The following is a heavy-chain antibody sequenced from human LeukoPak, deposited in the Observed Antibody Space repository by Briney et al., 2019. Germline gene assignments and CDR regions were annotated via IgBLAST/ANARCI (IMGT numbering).Heavy chain of an antibody. D-gene: IGHD4-17*01. CDR2: ISAYNGNT. CDR1: GYTFTSYG. CDR3: ARDRATVTTGWFDP. Sequence: ASVKVSCKASGYTFTSYGISWVRQAPGQGLEWIGWISAYNGNTNYAQKLQGRVTMTTDTSTSTAYMELRSLRSDDTAVYYCARDRATVTTGWFDPWGQGTLVTVSS. V-gene: IGHV1-18*01. J-gene: IGHJ5*02.